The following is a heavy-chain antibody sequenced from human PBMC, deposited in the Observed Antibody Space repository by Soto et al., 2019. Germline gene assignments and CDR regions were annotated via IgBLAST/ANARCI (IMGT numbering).Heavy chain of an antibody. CDR3: ARGITLPTPLDY. J-gene: IGHJ4*02. CDR2: INAGNGNT. Sequence: ASVKVSCKASGGTFSSYTISWVRQAPGQGLEWMGWINAGNGNTKYSQKLQGRVTITRDTSASTAYMELSSLRSEDTAVYYCARGITLPTPLDYWGQGTLVTVSS. CDR1: GGTFSSYT. V-gene: IGHV1-3*01. D-gene: IGHD1-20*01.